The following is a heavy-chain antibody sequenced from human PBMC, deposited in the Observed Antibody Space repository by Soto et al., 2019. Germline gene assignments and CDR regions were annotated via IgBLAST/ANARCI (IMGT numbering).Heavy chain of an antibody. D-gene: IGHD3-22*01. V-gene: IGHV1-2*02. CDR2: INPNSGGT. CDR1: GYTFTGYY. J-gene: IGHJ4*02. Sequence: ASVKVSCKASGYTFTGYYMHWVRQAPGQGLEWMGWINPNSGGTNYAQKFQGRVTITRDTSASTAYMELSSLRSEDTAVYYCARRDSSGYYDCWGQGTLVTVSS. CDR3: ARRDSSGYYDC.